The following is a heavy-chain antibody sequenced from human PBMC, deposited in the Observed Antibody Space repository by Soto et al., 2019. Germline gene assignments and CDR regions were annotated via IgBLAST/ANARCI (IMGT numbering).Heavy chain of an antibody. Sequence: TSETMSLTCPVAGGSISSYYWSWIRQPPGKGLEWIGYIYYSGSTNYNPSLKSRVTISVDTSKNQFSLKLSSVTAADTAVYYCASTLGGYSYGYLSYWGQGTLVTVSS. CDR1: GGSISSYY. D-gene: IGHD5-18*01. J-gene: IGHJ4*02. V-gene: IGHV4-59*01. CDR3: ASTLGGYSYGYLSY. CDR2: IYYSGST.